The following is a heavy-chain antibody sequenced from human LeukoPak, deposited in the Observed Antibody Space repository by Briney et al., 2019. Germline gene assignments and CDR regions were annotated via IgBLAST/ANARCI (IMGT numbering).Heavy chain of an antibody. Sequence: GGSLRLSCAASGFTFSSYSMNWVRQAPGKGLEWVSSISSSSSYIYYADSVKGRFTISRDNAKNSLSLEMNSLRAEDTAVYYCARDKYYDRFFDSWGQGTLVTVSS. CDR1: GFTFSSYS. D-gene: IGHD3-22*01. CDR3: ARDKYYDRFFDS. V-gene: IGHV3-21*01. CDR2: ISSSSSYI. J-gene: IGHJ4*02.